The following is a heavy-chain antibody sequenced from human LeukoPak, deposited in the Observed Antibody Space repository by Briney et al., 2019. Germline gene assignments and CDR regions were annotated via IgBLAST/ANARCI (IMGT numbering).Heavy chain of an antibody. CDR1: GFTLSDYY. Sequence: GGSLRPSCGPSGFTLSDYYISWIRQAPGKGLEWVSYISSSSSYTNYADSVKGRFTISRDNAKNSLYLQMNSLRAEDTAVYYCASDCYCDFSYDFWGQGTLVTVSS. V-gene: IGHV3-11*06. CDR3: ASDCYCDFSYDF. CDR2: ISSSSSYT. D-gene: IGHD3/OR15-3a*01. J-gene: IGHJ4*02.